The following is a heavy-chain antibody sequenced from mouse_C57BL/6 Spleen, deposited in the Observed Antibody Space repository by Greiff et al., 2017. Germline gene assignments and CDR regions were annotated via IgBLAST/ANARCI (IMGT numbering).Heavy chain of an antibody. J-gene: IGHJ1*03. CDR1: GYTFTSYW. V-gene: IGHV1-52*01. D-gene: IGHD1-1*01. CDR2: IDPSDSET. Sequence: QVQLQQPGAELVRPGSSVKLSCKASGYTFTSYWMHWVKQRPIQGLEWIGNIDPSDSETHYNQKFKDKATLTVDKSSSTAYMQHSSLTSEDSAVYYCARYYGSSFWYFDVWGTGTTVTVSS. CDR3: ARYYGSSFWYFDV.